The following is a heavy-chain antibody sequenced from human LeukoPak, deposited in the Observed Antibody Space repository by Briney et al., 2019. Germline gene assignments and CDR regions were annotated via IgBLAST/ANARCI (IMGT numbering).Heavy chain of an antibody. D-gene: IGHD1-7*01. Sequence: GGSLRLSCAASGFTFSDYYMSWIRQAPGKGLEWVSYISSSGSTIYYADSVKGRFTISRDNAKNSLYLQMNSLRAEDTAVYYCAGDMRNYDAEDYYFDYWGQGTLVTVSS. CDR3: AGDMRNYDAEDYYFDY. CDR1: GFTFSDYY. CDR2: ISSSGSTI. V-gene: IGHV3-11*01. J-gene: IGHJ4*02.